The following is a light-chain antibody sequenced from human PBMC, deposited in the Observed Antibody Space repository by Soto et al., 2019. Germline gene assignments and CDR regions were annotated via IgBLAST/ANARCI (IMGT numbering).Light chain of an antibody. CDR1: ETITDF. CDR3: QQNFSPFVT. CDR2: SAS. Sequence: DIHMTQSPPSLSASVRDRVTITCRASETITDFLNWYQLKPGKAPKLLIYSASNLQPGVPSRFSGSGYGTDFTLTLSGLQHEDSATYYCQQNFSPFVTFGAGTKVEV. J-gene: IGKJ4*01. V-gene: IGKV1-39*01.